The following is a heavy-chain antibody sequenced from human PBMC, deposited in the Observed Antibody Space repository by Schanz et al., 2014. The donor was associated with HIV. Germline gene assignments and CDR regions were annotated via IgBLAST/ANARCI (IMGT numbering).Heavy chain of an antibody. CDR2: INALGTTT. CDR3: ARESNGACEG. J-gene: IGHJ2*01. Sequence: EVEVVESGGGVAQPGGSLRLSCAASGFTFSNDWMHWVRQAPGKGLVWVSRINALGTTTAYADSVKGRFAISRDNAKRTLYLQMNSLRAEESAVFYCARESNGACEGGGRG. V-gene: IGHV3-74*01. CDR1: GFTFSNDW.